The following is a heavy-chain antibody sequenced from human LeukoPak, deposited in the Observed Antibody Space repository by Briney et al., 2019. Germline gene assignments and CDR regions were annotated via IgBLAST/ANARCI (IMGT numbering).Heavy chain of an antibody. J-gene: IGHJ4*02. CDR3: ARVSFTYGPLDS. V-gene: IGHV4-31*03. Sequence: PSETLSLTCNVSRGSISSGGHYWSWIRQRPGKGLEWMRYTYFTGSTYYNPSLQSRLIISADTSMTQFSLRLRSVTAADTAVYYCARVSFTYGPLDSWGPGILVTVSS. CDR2: TYFTGST. CDR1: RGSISSGGHY. D-gene: IGHD4-17*01.